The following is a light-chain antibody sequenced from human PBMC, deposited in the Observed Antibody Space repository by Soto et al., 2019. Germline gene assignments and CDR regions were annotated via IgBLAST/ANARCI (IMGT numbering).Light chain of an antibody. CDR2: GAS. Sequence: EIVLTQSPGTLSLSPGERATLSCRASQSVSNNYLAWYQQKPGQAPRLLIYGASRRATGIPDRFSGSGSGTDFTLTISRLEPEDFAVYSCQQYGSSPLTFGGGTKVESK. V-gene: IGKV3-20*01. CDR1: QSVSNNY. J-gene: IGKJ4*01. CDR3: QQYGSSPLT.